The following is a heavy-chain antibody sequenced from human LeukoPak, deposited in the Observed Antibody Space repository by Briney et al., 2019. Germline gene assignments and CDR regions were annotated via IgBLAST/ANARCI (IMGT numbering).Heavy chain of an antibody. Sequence: GGSLRLSCAASKFTFSSYWMSWVRQAPGKGLEWVSYISICGSTIYYADSVKGRFTISRDNAKNSLYLQMNSLRAEDTAVYYCAGLAYDSSGYWGYCYFDLWGRGTLVTVSS. J-gene: IGHJ2*01. CDR3: AGLAYDSSGYWGYCYFDL. D-gene: IGHD3-22*01. CDR1: KFTFSSYW. CDR2: ISICGSTI. V-gene: IGHV3-48*04.